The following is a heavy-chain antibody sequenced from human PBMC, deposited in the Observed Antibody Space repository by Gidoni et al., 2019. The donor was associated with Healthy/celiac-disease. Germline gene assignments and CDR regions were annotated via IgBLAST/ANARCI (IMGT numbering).Heavy chain of an antibody. CDR2: ISAYNGNT. D-gene: IGHD4-4*01. Sequence: QVQLVQSGAEVKKPGASLTVPCQASRYTFTSYGISWVRQAPGQGLEWMGWISAYNGNTNYAQKLQGRVTMTTDTSTSTAYMELRSLRSDDTAVYYCARDRDYSTVPDYWGQGTLVTVSS. V-gene: IGHV1-18*01. CDR1: RYTFTSYG. CDR3: ARDRDYSTVPDY. J-gene: IGHJ4*02.